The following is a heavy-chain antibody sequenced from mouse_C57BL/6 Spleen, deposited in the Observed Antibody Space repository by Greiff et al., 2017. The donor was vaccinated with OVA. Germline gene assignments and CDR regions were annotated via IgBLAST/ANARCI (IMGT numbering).Heavy chain of an antibody. CDR1: GYTFTDYY. CDR2: INPYNGGT. V-gene: IGHV1-19*01. D-gene: IGHD4-1*01. J-gene: IGHJ2*01. CDR3: ARGQDWSYFDY. Sequence: VQLKQSGPVLVKPGASVKMSCKASGYTFTDYYMNWVKQSHGKSLEWIGVINPYNGGTSYNQKFKGKATLTVDKSSSTAYMELNSLTSEDSAVYYCARGQDWSYFDYWGQGTTLTVSS.